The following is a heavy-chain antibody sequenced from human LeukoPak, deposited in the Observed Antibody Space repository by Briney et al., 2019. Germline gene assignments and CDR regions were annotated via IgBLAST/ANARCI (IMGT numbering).Heavy chain of an antibody. V-gene: IGHV3-53*01. J-gene: IGHJ4*02. CDR1: GCTVSSNY. D-gene: IGHD6-19*01. CDR2: IYSGGST. Sequence: PGGSLRLSCAASGCTVSSNYMSWVRQAPGKGLEWVSIIYSGGSTYYADSVKGRFTISRDNSKNTLYLQMNSLRAEDTAVYYCAREAESLGLATDYWGQGILVTVSS. CDR3: AREAESLGLATDY.